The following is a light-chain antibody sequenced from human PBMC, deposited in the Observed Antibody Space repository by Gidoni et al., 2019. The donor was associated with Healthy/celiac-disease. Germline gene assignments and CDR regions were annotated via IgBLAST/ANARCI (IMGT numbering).Light chain of an antibody. CDR1: QSISSY. Sequence: DIQITQSPSSLSASVGDRVTITCRASQSISSYLNWYQQKPGKAPKLLSYAASNLQSGVPSRFSGSGSGTDFTLTISSLQPEDFATYYCQQSYSTPRTFGQGTKVEI. J-gene: IGKJ1*01. V-gene: IGKV1-39*01. CDR2: AAS. CDR3: QQSYSTPRT.